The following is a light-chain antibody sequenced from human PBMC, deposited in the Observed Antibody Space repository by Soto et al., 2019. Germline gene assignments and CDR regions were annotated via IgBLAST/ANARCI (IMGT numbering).Light chain of an antibody. CDR1: QSVSDN. CDR2: GAS. J-gene: IGKJ3*01. CDR3: QHYHSWPPL. Sequence: DIGMTQSPATLSVSPGETATLSCRASQSVSDNLAWYQQKRGQAPRLLIYGASIRATGIPARFSGSGSGTEFTLTISSLQSEDFAVYYRQHYHSWPPLFGPGTKVDIK. V-gene: IGKV3-15*01.